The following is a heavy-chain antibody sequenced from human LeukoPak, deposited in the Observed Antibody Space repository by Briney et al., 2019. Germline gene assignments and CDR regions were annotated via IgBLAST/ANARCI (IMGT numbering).Heavy chain of an antibody. J-gene: IGHJ4*02. CDR3: ARDVEMATIIDY. Sequence: SETLSLTCTVSGGSISSSSYYWGWIRQPPGKGLEWIGEINHSGSTNYNPSLKSRVTISVDTSKNQFSLKLSSVTAADTAVYYCARDVEMATIIDYWGQGTLVTVSS. CDR1: GGSISSSSYY. CDR2: INHSGST. D-gene: IGHD5-12*01. V-gene: IGHV4-39*07.